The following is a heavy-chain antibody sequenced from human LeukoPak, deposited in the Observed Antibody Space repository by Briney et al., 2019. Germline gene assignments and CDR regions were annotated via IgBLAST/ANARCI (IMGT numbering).Heavy chain of an antibody. V-gene: IGHV1-8*03. CDR1: GYTFTSYD. D-gene: IGHD2-15*01. CDR3: ARRMDPLDWYFDL. CDR2: MNPNSGNT. J-gene: IGHJ2*01. Sequence: GASVKVSCKASGYTFTSYDINWVRQATGQGLEWMGWMNPNSGNTGYAQKFQGRVTITRNTSISTAYMELRSLRSDDTAVYYCARRMDPLDWYFDLWGRGTLVTVSS.